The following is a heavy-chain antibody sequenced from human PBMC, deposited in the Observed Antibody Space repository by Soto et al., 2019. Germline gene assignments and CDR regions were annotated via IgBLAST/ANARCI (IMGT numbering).Heavy chain of an antibody. CDR2: INDGGGTT. CDR3: AKVPSQAPRPYFDY. V-gene: IGHV3-23*01. Sequence: GGSLRLSCTASGFTFNNYGMGWVRQAPGKGLEWVSAINDGGGTTYYADSVMGRFTISRDNSKNTLYLQMDSLRADDTALYYCAKVPSQAPRPYFDYWGQGTLVTVSS. J-gene: IGHJ4*02. CDR1: GFTFNNYG.